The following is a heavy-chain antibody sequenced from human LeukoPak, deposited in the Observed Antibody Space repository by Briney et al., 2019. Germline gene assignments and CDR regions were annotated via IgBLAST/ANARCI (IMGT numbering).Heavy chain of an antibody. Sequence: GGSLRLSCAASGFTFSSYSMTWIRQAPGKGLEWVSSISSSSSYIYYADSVKGRFTISRDNAKNSLYLQMNSLRAEDTAVYYCALMGYGATGYFQHWGQGTLVTVSS. D-gene: IGHD4-17*01. CDR1: GFTFSSYS. J-gene: IGHJ1*01. CDR2: ISSSSSYI. CDR3: ALMGYGATGYFQH. V-gene: IGHV3-21*01.